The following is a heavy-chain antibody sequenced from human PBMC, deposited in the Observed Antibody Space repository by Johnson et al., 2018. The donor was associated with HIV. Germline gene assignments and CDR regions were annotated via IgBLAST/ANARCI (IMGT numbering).Heavy chain of an antibody. J-gene: IGHJ3*02. D-gene: IGHD2/OR15-2a*01. CDR3: ARDALEAFQDFDI. V-gene: IGHV3-66*01. CDR2: IYSSGST. CDR1: GFTVSSNY. Sequence: VQLVESGGGLVQPGGSLRLSCAASGFTVSSNYMSWVRQAPGKGLEWVSVIYSSGSTYYADSVKGRFTISRDNSKNTLYLQINSLRAEDTAVYYCARDALEAFQDFDIWGQGTMVTVSS.